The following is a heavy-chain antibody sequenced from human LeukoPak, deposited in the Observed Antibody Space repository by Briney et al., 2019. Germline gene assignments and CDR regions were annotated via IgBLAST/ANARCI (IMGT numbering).Heavy chain of an antibody. CDR1: AFAFSTY. D-gene: IGHD2-15*01. Sequence: GGSLRLSCVASAFAFSTYMHWVRQAPGKGLEWVAVVSHDSSHKYYVDSVKGRFTISRDNSKNMVYLQMNSLRAEDTAVYYCARDQTYCSGGSCYSMFAAFDIWGQGTMVTVSS. CDR2: VSHDSSHK. J-gene: IGHJ3*02. CDR3: ARDQTYCSGGSCYSMFAAFDI. V-gene: IGHV3-30-3*01.